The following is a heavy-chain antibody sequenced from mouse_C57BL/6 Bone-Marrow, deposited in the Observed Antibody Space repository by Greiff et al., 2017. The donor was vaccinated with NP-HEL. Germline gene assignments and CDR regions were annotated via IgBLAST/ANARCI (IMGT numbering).Heavy chain of an antibody. CDR2: SRNKANDYTT. D-gene: IGHD2-5*01. V-gene: IGHV7-1*01. J-gene: IGHJ1*03. CDR3: ARDAGDSNYVRWYFDV. CDR1: GFTFSDFY. Sequence: EVKLVESGGGLVQSGRSLRLSCATSGFTFSDFYMEWVRQAPGKGLEWIAASRNKANDYTTEYSASVKGRFIVSRDTSQSILYLQMNALRAEDTAIYYCARDAGDSNYVRWYFDVWGTGTTVTVSS.